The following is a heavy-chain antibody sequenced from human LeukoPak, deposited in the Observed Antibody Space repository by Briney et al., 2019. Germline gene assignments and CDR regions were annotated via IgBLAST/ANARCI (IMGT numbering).Heavy chain of an antibody. J-gene: IGHJ4*02. V-gene: IGHV4-39*01. Sequence: SETLSLTCTVSGGSISSSSYYWGWIRQPPGKGLEWIGSIYYSGSTYYNPSLKSQVTISVDTSKNQFSLKLSSVTAADTAVYYCARPIPTERDGYNFMYWGQGTLVTVSS. CDR3: ARPIPTERDGYNFMY. CDR2: IYYSGST. D-gene: IGHD5-24*01. CDR1: GGSISSSSYY.